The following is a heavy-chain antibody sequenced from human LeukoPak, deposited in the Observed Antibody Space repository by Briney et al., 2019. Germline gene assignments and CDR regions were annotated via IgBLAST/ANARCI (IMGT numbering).Heavy chain of an antibody. D-gene: IGHD2-21*02. CDR3: ARVYCGGDCSYPVNFQFDP. J-gene: IGHJ5*02. Sequence: ASVKVSCKASGGTFSSYTISWVRQAPGQGLEWMGRIIPILGIANYAQKFQGRVTITADKSTSTAYMELCSLRSEDTAVYYCARVYCGGDCSYPVNFQFDPWGQGTLVTVSS. CDR2: IIPILGIA. CDR1: GGTFSSYT. V-gene: IGHV1-69*02.